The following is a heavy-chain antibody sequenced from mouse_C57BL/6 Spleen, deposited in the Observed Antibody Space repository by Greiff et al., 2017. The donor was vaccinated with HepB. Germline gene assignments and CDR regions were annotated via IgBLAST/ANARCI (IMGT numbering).Heavy chain of an antibody. CDR2: ISSGSSTI. J-gene: IGHJ3*01. Sequence: EVQLVESGGGLVKPGGSLKLSCAASGFTFSDYGMHWVRQAPEKGLEWVAYISSGSSTIYYADTVKGRFTISRDNAKNTLFLQMTSLRSEDTAMYYCARTAVPYDYDEFAYWGQGTLVTVSA. CDR3: ARTAVPYDYDEFAY. CDR1: GFTFSDYG. D-gene: IGHD2-4*01. V-gene: IGHV5-17*01.